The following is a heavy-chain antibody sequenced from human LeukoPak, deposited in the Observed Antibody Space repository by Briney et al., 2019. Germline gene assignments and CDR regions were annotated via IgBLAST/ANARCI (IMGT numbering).Heavy chain of an antibody. J-gene: IGHJ4*02. V-gene: IGHV3-30*02. CDR2: IRYDGSNK. Sequence: PGGSLRLSCAASGFTSSSYGMHWVRQAPGKGLEWVAFIRYDGSNKYYADSVKGRFTISRDNSKNTLYLQMNSLRAEDTAVYYCGKDWDGDNLYWGQGTLVTVSS. CDR1: GFTSSSYG. CDR3: GKDWDGDNLY. D-gene: IGHD5-24*01.